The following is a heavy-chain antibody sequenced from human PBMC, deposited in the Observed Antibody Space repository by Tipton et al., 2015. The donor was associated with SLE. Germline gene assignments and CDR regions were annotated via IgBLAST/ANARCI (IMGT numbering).Heavy chain of an antibody. Sequence: TLSLTCAVSGYSIISSYYWSWIRQPPGKGLEWIGYIYYSGSTYYNPSLKSRVTISVDTSKNQFSLKLSSVTAADTAVYYCARRVGWGSEYFDYWGQGTLVTVSS. V-gene: IGHV4-38-2*01. J-gene: IGHJ4*02. CDR3: ARRVGWGSEYFDY. CDR1: GYSIISSYY. D-gene: IGHD7-27*01. CDR2: IYYSGST.